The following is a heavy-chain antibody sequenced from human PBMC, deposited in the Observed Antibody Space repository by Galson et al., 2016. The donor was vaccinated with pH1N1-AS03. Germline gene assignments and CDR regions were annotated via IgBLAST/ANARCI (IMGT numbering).Heavy chain of an antibody. CDR2: ISSSTSYI. CDR1: RFTFTNYS. J-gene: IGHJ6*02. D-gene: IGHD2-2*01. Sequence: SLRLSCAASRFTFTNYSMNWVRQAPGQGLEWVSSISSSTSYIYYGDSVKGRFTISRDNVKNSLYLQMTSLRAEDTAVYYCSRGDYCSSTSCFWPPLYGMDVWGQGTTVTVSS. V-gene: IGHV3-21*01. CDR3: SRGDYCSSTSCFWPPLYGMDV.